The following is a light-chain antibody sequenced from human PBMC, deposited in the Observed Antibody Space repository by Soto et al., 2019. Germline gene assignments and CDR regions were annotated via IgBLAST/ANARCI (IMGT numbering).Light chain of an antibody. V-gene: IGKV1D-12*01. Sequence: DIQMTQSPSSVSASVGDRVTISCQASQGISRSLAWYQQKPGKAPKLLIYAASSLQSGVPSRFSGSGFGTDFTLTISSLQPEDSAVYFCQHYGSSPRTFGQGTKVEI. CDR2: AAS. J-gene: IGKJ1*01. CDR1: QGISRS. CDR3: QHYGSSPRT.